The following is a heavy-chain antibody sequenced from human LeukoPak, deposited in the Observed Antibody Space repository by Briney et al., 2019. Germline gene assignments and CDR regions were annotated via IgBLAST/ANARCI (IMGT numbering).Heavy chain of an antibody. CDR3: ARAGLVGATSFDY. V-gene: IGHV3-48*02. CDR2: ISSSSSTI. CDR1: GFTFSSYS. Sequence: GGSLRLSCAASGFTFSSYSMNWVGQAPGKGLGWVSYISSSSSTIYYADSVKGRFTISRDNAKNSLYLQMNSLRDEDTAVYYCARAGLVGATSFDYWGQGTLVTVSS. J-gene: IGHJ4*02. D-gene: IGHD1-26*01.